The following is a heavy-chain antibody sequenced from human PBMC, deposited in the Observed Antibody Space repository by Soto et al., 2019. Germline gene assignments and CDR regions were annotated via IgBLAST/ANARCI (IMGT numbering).Heavy chain of an antibody. CDR1: GFTFSSYA. V-gene: IGHV3-30-3*01. CDR3: ARVLVTTFGDFDY. CDR2: ISYDGSNK. J-gene: IGHJ4*02. D-gene: IGHD4-17*01. Sequence: QVQLVESGGGVVQPGRSLRLSCAASGFTFSSYAMHWVRQAPGKGLEWVAVISYDGSNKYYADSVKGRFTISRDNSKNTLYLQINSLRAEDTAVHYCARVLVTTFGDFDYWGQGTLVTVSS.